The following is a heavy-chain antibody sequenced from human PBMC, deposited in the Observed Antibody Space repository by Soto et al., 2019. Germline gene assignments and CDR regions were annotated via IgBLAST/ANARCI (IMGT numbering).Heavy chain of an antibody. CDR3: ARAAGRLGELYWFDP. J-gene: IGHJ5*02. CDR2: INPSGVST. Sequence: QVQLVQSGAEVKKPGASVKVSCKASGYTFTSYYMHWVRQAPGQGLEWMGIINPSGVSTSYAQKFRGRVTMTRDTSTSTVYMEMTNLRSEDTTVYYCARAAGRLGELYWFDPWGQGTLVTVSS. V-gene: IGHV1-46*01. D-gene: IGHD3-10*01. CDR1: GYTFTSYY.